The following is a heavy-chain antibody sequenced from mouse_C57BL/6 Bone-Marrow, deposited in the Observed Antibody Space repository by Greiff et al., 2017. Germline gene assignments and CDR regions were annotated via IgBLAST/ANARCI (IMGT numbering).Heavy chain of an antibody. CDR2: IYPRSGNT. J-gene: IGHJ1*03. CDR3: ARPGYYVGWYFDV. V-gene: IGHV1-81*01. D-gene: IGHD2-3*01. CDR1: GYTFTSYG. Sequence: VQLQQSGAELARPGASVKLSCKASGYTFTSYGISWVKQRTGQGLEWIGEIYPRSGNTYYNEKFKGKATLTADKSSSTAYMELRSLTSEDPAVYFCARPGYYVGWYFDVWGTGTTVTVSS.